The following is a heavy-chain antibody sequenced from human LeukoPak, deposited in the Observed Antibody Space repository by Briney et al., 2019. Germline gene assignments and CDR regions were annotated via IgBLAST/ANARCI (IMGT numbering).Heavy chain of an antibody. J-gene: IGHJ4*02. CDR3: ARDLYGDYAYDY. V-gene: IGHV3-21*01. Sequence: GGSLRLSCAASGFTLSRYSMNWVRQAPGKGLEWVSSIISSSSDIYYADPVKGRFTISRDNAKNSLYLQMNSLRVEDTAVYYCARDLYGDYAYDYWGQGTLVTVSS. CDR2: IISSSSDI. D-gene: IGHD4-17*01. CDR1: GFTLSRYS.